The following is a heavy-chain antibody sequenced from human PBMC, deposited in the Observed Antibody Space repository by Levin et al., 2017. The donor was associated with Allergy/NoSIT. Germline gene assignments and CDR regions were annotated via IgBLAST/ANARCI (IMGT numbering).Heavy chain of an antibody. J-gene: IGHJ6*03. Sequence: ASVKVSCKASGYTFTSYGISWVRQAPGQGLEWMGWISAYNGNTNYAQKLQGRVTMTTDTSTSTAYMELRSLRSDDTAVYYCARLEGIAAAGTYYYYMDVWGKGTTVTVSS. V-gene: IGHV1-18*01. CDR3: ARLEGIAAAGTYYYYMDV. CDR2: ISAYNGNT. CDR1: GYTFTSYG. D-gene: IGHD6-13*01.